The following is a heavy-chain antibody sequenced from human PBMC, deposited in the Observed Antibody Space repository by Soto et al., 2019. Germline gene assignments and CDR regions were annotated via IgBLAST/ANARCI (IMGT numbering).Heavy chain of an antibody. CDR3: ARPYSGGPNDPFDV. V-gene: IGHV5-51*01. CDR2: IYPGDSHA. D-gene: IGHD1-26*01. J-gene: IGHJ3*01. CDR1: GYSFTNYW. Sequence: PGESLKISCKGSGYSFTNYWIGWVRQMPGKGLEWMGVIYPGDSHAIYSPSFQGQVTMSADKSISTAYLQWSSLKASDTAMYYCARPYSGGPNDPFDVWGQGTMVTVSS.